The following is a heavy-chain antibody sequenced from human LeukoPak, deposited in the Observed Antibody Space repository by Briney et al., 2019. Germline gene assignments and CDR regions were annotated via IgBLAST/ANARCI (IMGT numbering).Heavy chain of an antibody. Sequence: GGSLRLSCAGSGFIFRSYSMNWVRQAPGEGLEWVAKINQDGTEKAYVDSVRGRFTISRDNAKNSLFLQMNSLRAEDTAVYYCARGPLIAAAGTWWGQGTLVTVSS. CDR1: GFIFRSYS. D-gene: IGHD6-13*01. V-gene: IGHV3-7*03. CDR2: INQDGTEK. CDR3: ARGPLIAAAGTW. J-gene: IGHJ4*02.